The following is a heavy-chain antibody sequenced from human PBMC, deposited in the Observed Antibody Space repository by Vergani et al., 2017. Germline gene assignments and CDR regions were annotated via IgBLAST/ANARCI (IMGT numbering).Heavy chain of an antibody. CDR2: INPSGGST. Sequence: QVQLVQSGAEVKKPGASVKVSCKASGYTFTSYYMHWVRQAPGQGLEWMGIINPSGGSTSYAQKFQGRVTMTRDTSTSTVYMELSSLRSEDTAVYYCARDRVSIIRYYYDSSGSGTPVDYWGQGTLVTVSS. D-gene: IGHD3-22*01. J-gene: IGHJ4*02. CDR1: GYTFTSYY. V-gene: IGHV1-46*01. CDR3: ARDRVSIIRYYYDSSGSGTPVDY.